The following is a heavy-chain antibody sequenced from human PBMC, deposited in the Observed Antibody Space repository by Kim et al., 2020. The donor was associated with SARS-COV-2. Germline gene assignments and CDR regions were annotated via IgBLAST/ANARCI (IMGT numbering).Heavy chain of an antibody. CDR3: ARDQGFGMGAFDI. CDR1: GGSISSYY. D-gene: IGHD3-16*01. J-gene: IGHJ3*02. V-gene: IGHV4-59*01. CDR2: IYYSGST. Sequence: SETLSLTCTVSGGSISSYYWSWIRQPPGKGLEWIGYIYYSGSTNYNPSLKSRVTISVDTSKNQFSLKLSSVTAADTAVYYCARDQGFGMGAFDIWGQGTMGTVSS.